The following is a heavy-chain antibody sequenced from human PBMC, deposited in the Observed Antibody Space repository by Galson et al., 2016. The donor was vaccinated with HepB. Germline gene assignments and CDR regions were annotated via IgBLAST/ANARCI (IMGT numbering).Heavy chain of an antibody. D-gene: IGHD3-10*02. CDR1: GDSISRSGNR. Sequence: SETLSLTCTVSGDSISRSGNRWVWIRQPPEKGLEWIGSLRNSGGTYYTPSLKSRVTISTDTSRNQISLRLSSVTAADTAIYYCARHQSGTMLSYWGQGTLVTVSS. V-gene: IGHV4-39*01. J-gene: IGHJ4*02. CDR3: ARHQSGTMLSY. CDR2: LRNSGGT.